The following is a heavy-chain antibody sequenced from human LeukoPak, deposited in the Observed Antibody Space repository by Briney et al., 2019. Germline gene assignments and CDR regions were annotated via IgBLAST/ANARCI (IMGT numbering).Heavy chain of an antibody. J-gene: IGHJ4*02. V-gene: IGHV4-38-2*02. CDR1: GYSISSGYY. CDR2: MFYTGSMY. CDR3: AREDPRGYYFDS. Sequence: SETLSLTCIVSGYSISSGYYWGWIRQPPGKGLEWIGSMFYTGSMYYYTPSLKSRVTISIDTSKNQFSLRLNSVTAADTAVFYCAREDPRGYYFDSWGQGSLVTVSS. D-gene: IGHD3-10*01.